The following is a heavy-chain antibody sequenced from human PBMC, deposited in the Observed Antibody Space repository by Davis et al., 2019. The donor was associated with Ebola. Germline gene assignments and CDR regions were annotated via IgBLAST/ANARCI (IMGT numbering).Heavy chain of an antibody. CDR1: GGSVSSGSYY. D-gene: IGHD3-10*02. Sequence: SETLSLTCTVSGGSVSSGSYYWSWIRQPPGKGLEWIGYIYYSGSTNYNPSLKSRVTISVDTSKNQFSLKLSSVTAADTAVYYCARVKSSAYYYVFYYFDYWGQGTLVTVSS. J-gene: IGHJ4*02. CDR2: IYYSGST. CDR3: ARVKSSAYYYVFYYFDY. V-gene: IGHV4-61*01.